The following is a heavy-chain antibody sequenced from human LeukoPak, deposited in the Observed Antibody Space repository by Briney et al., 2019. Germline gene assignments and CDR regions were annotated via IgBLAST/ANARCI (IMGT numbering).Heavy chain of an antibody. D-gene: IGHD4-17*01. V-gene: IGHV3-23*01. Sequence: GGSLRLSCAASGFTFSSYAMSWVRQPPGKGLEWVSAISGSGGSTYYADSVKGRFTISRDNSKNTLYLQMNSLRAEDTAVYYCARDRRRTTVTLFDYWGQGTLVTVSS. CDR1: GFTFSSYA. J-gene: IGHJ4*02. CDR3: ARDRRRTTVTLFDY. CDR2: ISGSGGST.